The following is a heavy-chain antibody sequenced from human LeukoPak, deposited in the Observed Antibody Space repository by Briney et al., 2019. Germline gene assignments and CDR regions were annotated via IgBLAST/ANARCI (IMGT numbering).Heavy chain of an antibody. Sequence: SETLSLTCTFSGGSITSYYLSWIRQPAGKGLEGIGRTHTSGSTNYNPSLKSRVTMSVDTSKNQFSLKLSSVTAADTAVYYCARDMYYYGSRSYRFDYWGQGTLVTVSS. CDR1: GGSITSYY. CDR3: ARDMYYYGSRSYRFDY. V-gene: IGHV4-4*07. J-gene: IGHJ4*02. CDR2: THTSGST. D-gene: IGHD3-10*01.